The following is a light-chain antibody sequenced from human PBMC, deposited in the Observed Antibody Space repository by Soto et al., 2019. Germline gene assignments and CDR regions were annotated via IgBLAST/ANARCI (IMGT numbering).Light chain of an antibody. Sequence: DIQMTQSPSTLSASVGDRVTITCRASQSISSWLAWYQQKPGKAPKLLIYKASSLESGVPSRFSGSGSGTEFTLTISSLQPDDFATYYCQQYNSYLYTFGTGTKVEIK. V-gene: IGKV1-5*03. J-gene: IGKJ1*01. CDR3: QQYNSYLYT. CDR1: QSISSW. CDR2: KAS.